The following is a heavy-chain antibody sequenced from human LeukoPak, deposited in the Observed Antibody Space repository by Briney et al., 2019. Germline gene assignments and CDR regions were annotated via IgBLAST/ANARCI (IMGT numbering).Heavy chain of an antibody. CDR3: ARKPYGSGRFDY. CDR1: GGSISSTNYY. D-gene: IGHD3-10*01. J-gene: IGHJ4*02. Sequence: SETLSLTCTVSGGSISSTNYYWGWIRQPPGEGLEWIGNIYYSGSTSYSPSLKSRVTISVDTSKNQFSLKLNSVTAADTAVYYCARKPYGSGRFDYWGQGTLVTVSS. V-gene: IGHV4-39*01. CDR2: IYYSGST.